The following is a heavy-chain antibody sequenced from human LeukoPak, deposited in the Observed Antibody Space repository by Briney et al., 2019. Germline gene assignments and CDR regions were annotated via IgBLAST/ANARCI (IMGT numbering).Heavy chain of an antibody. CDR3: ARDKFRGGDYVFDY. D-gene: IGHD4-17*01. CDR2: IKQAGSEK. CDR1: GLTFSNYW. V-gene: IGHV3-7*01. J-gene: IGHJ4*02. Sequence: PGGSLRLSCAASGLTFSNYWMSWVRQAPGKGLEWVANIKQAGSEKYYVDSVKGRFTISRDNSKNTLYLQMNSLRAEDTAVYYCARDKFRGGDYVFDYWGQGTLVTVSS.